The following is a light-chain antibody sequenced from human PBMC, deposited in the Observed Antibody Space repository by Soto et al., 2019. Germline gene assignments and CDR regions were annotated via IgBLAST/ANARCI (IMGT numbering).Light chain of an antibody. CDR3: QQLRMYPST. CDR1: QDIAIY. CDR2: AAS. Sequence: IQLTQSPSSLSASVGDRVTITCRASQDIAIYLAWYQQKPGEAPKLLIYAASTLYGGVPSRFSGSGSGTDFALTITSLQAEDFATYYCQQLRMYPSTFGGGTKAEIQ. J-gene: IGKJ4*01. V-gene: IGKV1-9*01.